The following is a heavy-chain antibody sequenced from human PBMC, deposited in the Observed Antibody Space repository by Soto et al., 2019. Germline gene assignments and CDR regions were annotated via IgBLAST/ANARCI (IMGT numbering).Heavy chain of an antibody. Sequence: QVQLVQSGAEVKKPGASVKVSCKASGYTFTTHGIRWVRQAPGQGLEWMGWVSGDNGHTNYAQSLQDRVTMTRATPPNTGCMAPRRLRPDATTVDFWAPALGYCRSGSCCGDWFDRWGQGTRVTVSS. CDR2: VSGDNGHT. J-gene: IGHJ5*02. V-gene: IGHV1-18*01. CDR3: APALGYCRSGSCCGDWFDR. CDR1: GYTFTTHG. D-gene: IGHD2-2*01.